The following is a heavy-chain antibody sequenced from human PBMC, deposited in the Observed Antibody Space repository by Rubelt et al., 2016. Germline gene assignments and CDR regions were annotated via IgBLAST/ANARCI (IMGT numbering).Heavy chain of an antibody. CDR1: GGSFSGYY. CDR3: ASGSSEWLMDAFDI. D-gene: IGHD6-19*01. CDR2: INHSGST. Sequence: QVQLQQWGAGLLKPSETLSLTCAVYGGSFSGYYWSWIRQPPGKGLEWIGEINHSGSTNYNPSLKSRVTISVDTSKNQFSRKRGSVTAADTAVYYCASGSSEWLMDAFDIWGQGTMVTVSS. J-gene: IGHJ3*02. V-gene: IGHV4-34*01.